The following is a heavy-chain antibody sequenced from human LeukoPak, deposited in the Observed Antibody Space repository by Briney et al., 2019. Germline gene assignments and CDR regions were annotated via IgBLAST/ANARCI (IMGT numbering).Heavy chain of an antibody. Sequence: PSETLSLTCAVSGGSFSGYYWSCIRQPPGKGLEWIGEINHSGSTNCNPPLKSRVTISVDTSKNQFSLKLSSVTAADTAVYYCASGAYYYDSSGYTNWFDRWGQGTLVTVSS. D-gene: IGHD3-22*01. CDR3: ASGAYYYDSSGYTNWFDR. CDR2: INHSGST. J-gene: IGHJ5*02. V-gene: IGHV4-34*01. CDR1: GGSFSGYY.